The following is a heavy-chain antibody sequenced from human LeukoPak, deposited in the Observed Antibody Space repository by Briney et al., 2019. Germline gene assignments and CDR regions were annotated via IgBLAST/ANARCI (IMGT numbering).Heavy chain of an antibody. J-gene: IGHJ6*02. CDR2: ISYDGSNK. Sequence: GGSLRLSCAASGFTFSSYGMNWVRQAPGKGLEWVAVISYDGSNKYYADSVKGRFTISRDNSKNTLYLQMNSLRAEDTAVYYCARDGPRPYPALYGMDVWGQGTTVTVSS. CDR3: ARDGPRPYPALYGMDV. CDR1: GFTFSSYG. V-gene: IGHV3-33*01. D-gene: IGHD2-2*01.